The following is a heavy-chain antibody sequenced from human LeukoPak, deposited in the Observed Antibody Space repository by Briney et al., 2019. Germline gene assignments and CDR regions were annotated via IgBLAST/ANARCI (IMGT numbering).Heavy chain of an antibody. D-gene: IGHD1-26*01. CDR3: ARDPYSGAYGDTYYYFMDV. Sequence: PGGSLRLSCAASGFIFSKYTMNWVRQAPGKGLEWVSSITTSSSYTFYADSVKGRFTISRDNARNSLYLQMNSLTAEDTAVYYCARDPYSGAYGDTYYYFMDVWGKGTTVTISS. CDR1: GFIFSKYT. CDR2: ITTSSSYT. V-gene: IGHV3-21*01. J-gene: IGHJ6*03.